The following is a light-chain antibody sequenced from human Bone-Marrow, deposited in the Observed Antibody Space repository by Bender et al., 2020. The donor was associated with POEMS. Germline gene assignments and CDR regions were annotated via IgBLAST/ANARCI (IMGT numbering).Light chain of an antibody. CDR1: SSDVGGYKL. CDR2: EDT. V-gene: IGLV2-23*01. CDR3: CSYAHGNTVI. J-gene: IGLJ2*01. Sequence: QSALTQPASVSGSPGQPITISCTGTSSDVGGYKLVSWYQHHPGKAPKLIVFEDTKRPSGVSNRFSGSKSGNRASLTISGLQADDEADYYCCSYAHGNTVIFGGGTKLTVL.